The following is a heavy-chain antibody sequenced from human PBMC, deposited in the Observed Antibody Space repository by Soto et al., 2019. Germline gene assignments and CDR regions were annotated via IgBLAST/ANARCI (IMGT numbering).Heavy chain of an antibody. J-gene: IGHJ3*02. CDR1: GFIFSTYG. CDR3: ARETNGGSFDI. D-gene: IGHD2-8*01. Sequence: QVQLVESGGGVVQSGRSPRLSCEASGFIFSTYGMHWVRQAPGKGLEWVALIWYDGTNEHYADSVKGRFTISKDNSKNTLHLEMSGLRVEDTAVYYCARETNGGSFDIWGQGTMVTVSS. V-gene: IGHV3-33*01. CDR2: IWYDGTNE.